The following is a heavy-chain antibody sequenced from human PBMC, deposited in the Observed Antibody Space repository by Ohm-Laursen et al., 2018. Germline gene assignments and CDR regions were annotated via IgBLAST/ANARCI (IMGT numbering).Heavy chain of an antibody. CDR2: MSGTGSST. V-gene: IGHV3-23*01. CDR3: AKVFKRCGGDCPYYFDY. J-gene: IGHJ4*02. CDR1: GFTSTINA. D-gene: IGHD2-21*02. Sequence: SLTLSCASSGFTSTINAMCWICHPPAPGQELVSAMSGTGSSTYYSDSVMGRFTISRDNSKNTLYLQMNSLRAEDTAVYYCAKVFKRCGGDCPYYFDYWGQGTLVTVSS.